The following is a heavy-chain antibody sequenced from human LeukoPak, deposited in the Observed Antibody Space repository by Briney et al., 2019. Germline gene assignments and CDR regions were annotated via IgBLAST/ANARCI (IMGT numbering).Heavy chain of an antibody. CDR3: ARPDGYNIWRLDDAFDI. V-gene: IGHV1-8*01. D-gene: IGHD5-24*01. J-gene: IGHJ3*02. CDR1: GYTFTSYD. CDR2: MNPNSGNT. Sequence: GASVKVSCKASGYTFTSYDINWVRQATGQGLEWMGWMNPNSGNTGYAQKFQGRVTMTRNTSISTAYMELSSLRSEDTAVYYCARPDGYNIWRLDDAFDIWGQGTMVTVSS.